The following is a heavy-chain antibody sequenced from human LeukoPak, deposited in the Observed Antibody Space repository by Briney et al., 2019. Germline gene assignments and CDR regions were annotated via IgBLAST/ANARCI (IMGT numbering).Heavy chain of an antibody. Sequence: GGSLRLSCAASGFTFSSHSMNWVRQAPGKGLEWVSSISSSSTYIYYADSVKGRFTISRDNAKNSLYLQVNSLRADDTAVYFCARDLRQLTSYFDFWGQGTQVTVSS. J-gene: IGHJ4*02. V-gene: IGHV3-21*01. D-gene: IGHD6-13*01. CDR2: ISSSSTYI. CDR3: ARDLRQLTSYFDF. CDR1: GFTFSSHS.